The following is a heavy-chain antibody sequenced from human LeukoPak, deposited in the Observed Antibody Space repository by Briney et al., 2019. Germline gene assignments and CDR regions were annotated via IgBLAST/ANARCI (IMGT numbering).Heavy chain of an antibody. J-gene: IGHJ4*02. D-gene: IGHD6-13*01. CDR1: GFTFSSYA. V-gene: IGHV3-64*01. CDR2: ISSNGGST. CDR3: ARFVAAAGHFDY. Sequence: GGSLRLSCAASGFTFSSYAMHWVRQAPGKGLEYVSAISSNGGSTYYANSVKGRFTISRDNSKNTLYLQMGSLRAEDMAVYYCARFVAAAGHFDYWGQGTLVTVSS.